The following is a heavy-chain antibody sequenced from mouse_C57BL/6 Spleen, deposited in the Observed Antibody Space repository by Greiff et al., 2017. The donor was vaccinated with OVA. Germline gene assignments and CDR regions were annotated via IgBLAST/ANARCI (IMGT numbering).Heavy chain of an antibody. CDR3: ARDDGYSYWYFDV. CDR2: INPSSGYT. D-gene: IGHD2-3*01. J-gene: IGHJ1*03. Sequence: QVQLQQSGAELARPGASVKMSCKASGYTFTSYTMHWVKQRPGQGLEWIGYINPSSGYTKYNQKFKNKATLTADKSSSTAYMQLSSLTSEDSAVYYCARDDGYSYWYFDVWGTGTTVTVSS. CDR1: GYTFTSYT. V-gene: IGHV1-4*01.